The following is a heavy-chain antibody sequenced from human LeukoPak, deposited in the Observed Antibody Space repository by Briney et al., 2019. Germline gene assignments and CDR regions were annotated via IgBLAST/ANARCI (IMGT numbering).Heavy chain of an antibody. V-gene: IGHV3-23*01. Sequence: GGSLRLSCAASGFTFTCYGVSWVRQVRQAPGKGLEWVSTISGSGVSTYYADSVNCRFTISRDNSKNTLYPQMNSLRAEDTALYYCAREFLGFHPWGQGTLVTVSS. D-gene: IGHD2/OR15-2a*01. CDR3: AREFLGFHP. CDR2: ISGSGVST. J-gene: IGHJ5*02. CDR1: GFTFTCYG.